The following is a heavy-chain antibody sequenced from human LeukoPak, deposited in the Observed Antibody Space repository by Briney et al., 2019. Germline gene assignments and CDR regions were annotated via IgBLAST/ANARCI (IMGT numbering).Heavy chain of an antibody. CDR3: AWGIVATYFDY. V-gene: IGHV4-59*01. Sequence: PSETLSLTCTVSDGSISSYYWSWIRQPPGKGLEWIGYIYYSGSTNYNPSLKSRVTISVDTSKNQFSLKLSSVTAADTAVYYCAWGIVATYFDYWGQGTLVTVSS. D-gene: IGHD5-12*01. CDR2: IYYSGST. CDR1: DGSISSYY. J-gene: IGHJ4*02.